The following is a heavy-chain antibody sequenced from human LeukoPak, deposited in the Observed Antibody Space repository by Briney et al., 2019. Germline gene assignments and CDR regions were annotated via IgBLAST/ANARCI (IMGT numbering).Heavy chain of an antibody. CDR1: GFTFSSYA. Sequence: GGSLRLSCAAPGFTFSSYAMIWVRQAPGKGLEWVSTINISGGSTFYADSVKGRFTISRDNSKNTLSLQMNSLRAEDTAIYYCAKGESKDYLNYFDYLNYFDHWGQGALVTVSS. CDR3: AKGESKDYLNYFDYLNYFDH. CDR2: INISGGST. D-gene: IGHD2/OR15-2a*01. J-gene: IGHJ4*02. V-gene: IGHV3-23*01.